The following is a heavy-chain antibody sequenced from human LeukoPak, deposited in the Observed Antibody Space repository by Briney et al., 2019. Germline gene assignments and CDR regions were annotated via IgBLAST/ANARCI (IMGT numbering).Heavy chain of an antibody. V-gene: IGHV3-43*02. CDR3: AKDISNWNSRHFDY. CDR1: GFTFDDYA. J-gene: IGHJ4*02. D-gene: IGHD1-7*01. Sequence: GGSLRLSCVASGFTFDDYAMHWVRHAPGKGLEWVSLINANGGNTYYVDSVKGRFTISRDNSKNSLYLQTNSLRTEDTALYYCAKDISNWNSRHFDYWGQGTLVTVSS. CDR2: INANGGNT.